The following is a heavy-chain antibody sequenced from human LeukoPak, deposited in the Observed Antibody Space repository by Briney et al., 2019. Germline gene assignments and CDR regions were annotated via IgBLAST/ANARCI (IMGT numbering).Heavy chain of an antibody. V-gene: IGHV3-48*01. D-gene: IGHD1-26*01. J-gene: IGHJ4*02. CDR3: VRDEVGARFDY. Sequence: GGSLRLSCAASGFTFSSYSMNWVRQAPGKGLEWGSYISSSSTIYYADSVKGRFTISRDNDKNSLYLQMNSLRAEDTAVYYCVRDEVGARFDYWGQGTLVTVSS. CDR1: GFTFSSYS. CDR2: ISSSSTI.